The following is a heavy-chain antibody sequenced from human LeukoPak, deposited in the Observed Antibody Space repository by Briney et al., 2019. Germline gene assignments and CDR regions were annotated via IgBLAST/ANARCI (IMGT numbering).Heavy chain of an antibody. V-gene: IGHV3-30-3*01. Sequence: PGGALRLSCAASGFTFSSYAMRWVRQAPGKGLEWVAVISYDGSNKYYADSVKGRFTISRDNSKNTLYLQMNSLRAEDTAVYYCARERGEARGGSRLHYYGMDVWGQGTTVTVSS. CDR1: GFTFSSYA. CDR2: ISYDGSNK. D-gene: IGHD2-15*01. J-gene: IGHJ6*02. CDR3: ARERGEARGGSRLHYYGMDV.